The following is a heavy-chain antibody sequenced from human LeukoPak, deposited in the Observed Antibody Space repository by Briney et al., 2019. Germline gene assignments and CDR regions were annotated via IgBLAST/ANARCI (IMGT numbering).Heavy chain of an antibody. J-gene: IGHJ4*02. Sequence: ASVKVSCKASGYTFTSYYMHWVRQAPGQGLEWMGIINPSGGSTSYAQKFQGRVTMTRDTSTSTVYMELSRLRSDDTAVYYCARTSGSVPDIWGQGTLVTVSS. D-gene: IGHD1-26*01. CDR2: INPSGGST. CDR1: GYTFTSYY. V-gene: IGHV1-46*01. CDR3: ARTSGSVPDI.